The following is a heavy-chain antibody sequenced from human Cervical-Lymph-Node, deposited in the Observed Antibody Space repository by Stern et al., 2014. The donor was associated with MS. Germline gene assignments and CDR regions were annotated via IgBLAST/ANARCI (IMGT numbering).Heavy chain of an antibody. D-gene: IGHD2-8*01. CDR2: ISYDGNHK. Sequence: LLESGGAVVQPGRSLRVSCAASGFTFSSYGMHWVRQAPGKGLEWVTVISYDGNHKYYAASVKGRFTISRDNSKNTLHLQMNSVTPDDTAIYYCARDYEDTSMLFDHWGQGTLVTVSS. CDR1: GFTFSSYG. J-gene: IGHJ4*02. CDR3: ARDYEDTSMLFDH. V-gene: IGHV3-30*03.